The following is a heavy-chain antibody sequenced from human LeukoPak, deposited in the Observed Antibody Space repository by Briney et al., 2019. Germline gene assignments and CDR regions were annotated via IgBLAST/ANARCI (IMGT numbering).Heavy chain of an antibody. D-gene: IGHD1-26*01. J-gene: IGHJ4*02. CDR2: ISSSSSSTT. V-gene: IGHV3-21*06. Sequence: GGSLRLSCAASGFTFSSYSMNWVRQAPGKGLEWVSSISSSSSSTTHYADSVTGRFSISRDNAKSSLYLQMNSLRVEDTAVYYCARDLYSGSYYDFDYWGQGTLVTVSS. CDR3: ARDLYSGSYYDFDY. CDR1: GFTFSSYS.